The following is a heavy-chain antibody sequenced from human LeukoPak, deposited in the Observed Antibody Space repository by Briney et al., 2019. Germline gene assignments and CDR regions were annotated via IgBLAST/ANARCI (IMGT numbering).Heavy chain of an antibody. CDR2: IYSGGAI. CDR1: GFAVGSNY. CDR3: AKVGVDQLLSLDY. J-gene: IGHJ4*02. D-gene: IGHD2-2*01. V-gene: IGHV3-53*01. Sequence: GGSLRLSCVASGFAVGSNYMSWVRQAPGKGLEWVSLIYSGGAIRYADSVKGRFTISRDNSKNTLYLQMNSLRAEDTAVYYCAKVGVDQLLSLDYWGQGTLVTVSS.